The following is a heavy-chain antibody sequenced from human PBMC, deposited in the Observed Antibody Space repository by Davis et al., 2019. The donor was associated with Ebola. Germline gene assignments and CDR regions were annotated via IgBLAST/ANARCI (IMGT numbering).Heavy chain of an antibody. CDR2: ISSSSSYI. D-gene: IGHD2-15*01. J-gene: IGHJ3*02. V-gene: IGHV3-21*01. Sequence: GESLKISCAASGFTFTDYWMTWVRQAPGKGLEWVSSISSSSSYIYYADSVKGRFTISRDNAKNSLYLQMNSLRAEDTAVYYCARAWGCGGTCYPDAFDIWGQGTMVTISS. CDR1: GFTFTDYW. CDR3: ARAWGCGGTCYPDAFDI.